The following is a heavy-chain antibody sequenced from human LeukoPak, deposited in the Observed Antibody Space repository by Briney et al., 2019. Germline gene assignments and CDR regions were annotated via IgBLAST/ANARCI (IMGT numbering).Heavy chain of an antibody. Sequence: PGGSLRLSCSASEFAFSTYAMHWVRQAPGKGLEYVSAISSNGGSTYYADSVKGRFTISRDNSKDTLYLQMTSLKPEDTAVYYCVKGAPPGGSGGQGTLVTDSS. J-gene: IGHJ4*02. V-gene: IGHV3-64D*09. CDR2: ISSNGGST. CDR1: EFAFSTYA. D-gene: IGHD4-23*01. CDR3: VKGAPPGGS.